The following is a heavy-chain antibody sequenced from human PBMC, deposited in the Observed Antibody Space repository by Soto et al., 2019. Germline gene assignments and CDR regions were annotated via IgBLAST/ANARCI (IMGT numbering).Heavy chain of an antibody. J-gene: IGHJ4*02. V-gene: IGHV1-8*01. D-gene: IGHD1-1*01. Sequence: QVQLVQFGAEVRKPGASVKVSCEASGYTFTSYDIYWVRQATGQGLEWMGWMNPNTGNSGYAQKFQGRVTMTSDTSISTAHMELSSLRSEDTAVYYCARRAETNGWNGFGADKYYFDFWGQGTLDTVSS. CDR2: MNPNTGNS. CDR3: ARRAETNGWNGFGADKYYFDF. CDR1: GYTFTSYD.